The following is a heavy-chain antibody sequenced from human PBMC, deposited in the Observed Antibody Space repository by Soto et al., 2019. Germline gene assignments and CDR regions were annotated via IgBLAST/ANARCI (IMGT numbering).Heavy chain of an antibody. D-gene: IGHD3-16*02. CDR1: GGSISSGGYY. CDR2: IYYSGST. Sequence: SETLSLTCTVSGGSISSGGYYWSWIRQHPGKGLEWIGYIYYSGSTYYNPSLKSRVTISVDTSKNQFSLKLSSVTAADAAVYYCARYRGAYYYGMDVWGQGTTVTVSS. J-gene: IGHJ6*02. V-gene: IGHV4-31*03. CDR3: ARYRGAYYYGMDV.